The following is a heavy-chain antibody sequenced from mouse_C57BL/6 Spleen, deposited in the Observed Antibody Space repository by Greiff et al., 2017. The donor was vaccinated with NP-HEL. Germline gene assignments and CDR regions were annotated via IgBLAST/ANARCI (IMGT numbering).Heavy chain of an antibody. V-gene: IGHV10-1*01. D-gene: IGHD2-3*01. CDR1: GFSFNTYA. CDR2: IRSKSNNYAT. Sequence: EVKVVESGGGLVQPKGSLKLSCAASGFSFNTYAMNWVRQAPGKGLEWVARIRSKSNNYATYYADSVKDRFTISRDDSESMLYLQMNNLKTEDTAMYYCVRRDGYPYYYAMDYWGQGTSVTVSS. CDR3: VRRDGYPYYYAMDY. J-gene: IGHJ4*01.